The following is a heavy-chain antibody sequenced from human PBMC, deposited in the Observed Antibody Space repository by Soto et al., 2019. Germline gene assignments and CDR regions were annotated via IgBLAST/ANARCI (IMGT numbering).Heavy chain of an antibody. D-gene: IGHD3-22*01. CDR3: AKDNDRDSSEVLIFDY. V-gene: IGHV3-30*18. J-gene: IGHJ4*02. Sequence: QVQLVESGGGVVQPGRSLRLSCAASGFTFSSYGMHWVRQAPGKGLARVAVISYDGSNKYYADSVKGRFTISRDNSKNTLYLQMNSLRAEDTAGYYCAKDNDRDSSEVLIFDYWGQGTLVTVSS. CDR2: ISYDGSNK. CDR1: GFTFSSYG.